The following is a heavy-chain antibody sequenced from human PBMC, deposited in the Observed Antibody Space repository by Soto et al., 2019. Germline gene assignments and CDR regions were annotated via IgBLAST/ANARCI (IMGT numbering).Heavy chain of an antibody. CDR1: VYAFTSYD. J-gene: IGHJ6*02. V-gene: IGHV1-8*01. CDR3: ARVPRGYCTNGVCVYYYGMDV. D-gene: IGHD2-8*01. CDR2: MNPNSGNT. Sequence: XSVKVSCKASVYAFTSYDINWVRQATGQGLEWMGWMNPNSGNTGYAQKFQGRVTMTRNTSISTAYMELSSLRSEDTAVYYCARVPRGYCTNGVCVYYYGMDVWGQGTTVTVSS.